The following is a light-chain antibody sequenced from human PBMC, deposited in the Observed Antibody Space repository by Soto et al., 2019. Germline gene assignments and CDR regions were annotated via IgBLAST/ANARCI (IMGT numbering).Light chain of an antibody. CDR1: QVVAGTF. CDR3: QQYGGSPRT. CDR2: GAS. Sequence: EIVLTQSPDTLSLSPGERATLSCRASQVVAGTFLAWYQQKPGQAPRLLIYGASSRATGIPDRFSGSGSGTDFSLTISGLEPEDFAVYYCQQYGGSPRTFGQGTKLEIK. J-gene: IGKJ1*01. V-gene: IGKV3-20*01.